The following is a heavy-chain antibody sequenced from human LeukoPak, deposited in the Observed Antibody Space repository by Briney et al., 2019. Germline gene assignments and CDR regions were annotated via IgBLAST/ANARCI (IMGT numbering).Heavy chain of an antibody. D-gene: IGHD2-2*01. V-gene: IGHV4-59*01. CDR2: IYYSGST. CDR3: ARRISRYCSSTSCSFYFDY. Sequence: SETLSLTCTVSGGSISSYYWSWIRQPPGKGLEWIGYIYYSGSTNYNPSLKSRVTISADTSKNQFSLKLSSVTAADTAVYYCARRISRYCSSTSCSFYFDYWGQGTLVTVSS. CDR1: GGSISSYY. J-gene: IGHJ4*02.